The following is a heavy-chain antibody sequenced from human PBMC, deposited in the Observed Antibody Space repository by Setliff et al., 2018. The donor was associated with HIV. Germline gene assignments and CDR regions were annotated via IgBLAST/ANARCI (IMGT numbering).Heavy chain of an antibody. CDR2: INHSGST. V-gene: IGHV4-34*01. J-gene: IGHJ4*02. CDR3: ARDDYGGNAPFDY. D-gene: IGHD4-17*01. Sequence: LSLTCAVYGGSFSGYYWSWIRQPPGKGLEWIGEINHSGSTNYNPSLKSRVTISVDTSKNQFSLKLSSVIAADTAVYYCARDDYGGNAPFDYWGQGTLVTVSS. CDR1: GGSFSGYY.